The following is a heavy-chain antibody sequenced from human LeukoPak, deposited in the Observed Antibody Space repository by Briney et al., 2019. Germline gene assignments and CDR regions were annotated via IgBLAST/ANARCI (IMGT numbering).Heavy chain of an antibody. D-gene: IGHD4-17*01. CDR3: TRVLNGDYGTFDY. CDR2: IRSKAYGGTT. J-gene: IGHJ4*02. V-gene: IGHV3-49*04. CDR1: GFTFGDYA. Sequence: GGSLRLSCTASGFTFGDYAMSWVRQAPGKGQEWVGFIRSKAYGGTTEYAASVKGRFTISRDDSKSIAYLQMNSLKTEDTAVYYCTRVLNGDYGTFDYWGQGTLVTVSS.